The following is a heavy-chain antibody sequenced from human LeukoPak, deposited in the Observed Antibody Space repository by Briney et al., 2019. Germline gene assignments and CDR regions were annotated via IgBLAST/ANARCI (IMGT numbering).Heavy chain of an antibody. Sequence: PSETLSLTCTVSGGSISSSSYYWGWIRQPPGKGLEWIGSIYYSGSTYYNPSLKSRVTISVDTSKNQFSLKLSSVTAADTAVYYCARQGHDMVRGVTVWFDPWGQGTLVTVS. V-gene: IGHV4-39*01. CDR1: GGSISSSSYY. J-gene: IGHJ5*02. CDR2: IYYSGST. D-gene: IGHD3-10*01. CDR3: ARQGHDMVRGVTVWFDP.